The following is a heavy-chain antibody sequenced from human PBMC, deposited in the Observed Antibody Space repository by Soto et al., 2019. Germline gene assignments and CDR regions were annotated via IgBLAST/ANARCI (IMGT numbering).Heavy chain of an antibody. J-gene: IGHJ5*02. CDR1: GGSISSHY. CDR3: AGGSGLQHYRPGINWFDP. D-gene: IGHD3-3*01. CDR2: IYYSGSS. V-gene: IGHV4-59*11. Sequence: SETLSLTCTVSGGSISSHYWSWIRQPPGRGLEWIGHIYYSGSSDYNPSLKSRLTISVDTSKNQFSLRLRSVTAADTAVYYCAGGSGLQHYRPGINWFDPWGQGTLVTVSS.